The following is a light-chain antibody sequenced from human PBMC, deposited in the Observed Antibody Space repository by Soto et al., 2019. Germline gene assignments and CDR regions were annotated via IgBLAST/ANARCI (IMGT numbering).Light chain of an antibody. CDR3: QQRSNWQLT. CDR2: DAS. CDR1: QSISSY. Sequence: EIVLTQSPATLSLSPGERATLSCRASQSISSYLAWYHQKPGQAPRLLIYDASNRATGIPARFSGSGSGTDFTLTISSLEPEEFAVYYCQQRSNWQLTFGGGTKVEIK. V-gene: IGKV3-11*01. J-gene: IGKJ4*01.